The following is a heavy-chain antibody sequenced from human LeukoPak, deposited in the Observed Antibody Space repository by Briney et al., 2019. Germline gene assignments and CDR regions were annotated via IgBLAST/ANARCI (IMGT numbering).Heavy chain of an antibody. Sequence: GGSLRLSCTTSGFTFNIYWMQWVRQVPGKGLVWVSRIDSNGGGATYADSVKGRFTTSRDNGNNTMYLQMNSLRAEDTAIYYCARAKYSRRWSLDYWGQGALVTVSS. J-gene: IGHJ4*02. V-gene: IGHV3-74*03. CDR2: IDSNGGGA. CDR1: GFTFNIYW. D-gene: IGHD1-26*01. CDR3: ARAKYSRRWSLDY.